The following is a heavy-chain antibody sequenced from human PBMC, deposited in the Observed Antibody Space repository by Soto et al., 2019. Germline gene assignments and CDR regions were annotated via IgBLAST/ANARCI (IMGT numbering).Heavy chain of an antibody. CDR3: ARQGFGPLHGLVDV. J-gene: IGHJ6*02. Sequence: QVQLQESGPGLVKPSETLSLSCTVSGGSISSYYWSWFRQSPGKRMEWIGYVHHSWGSSYNPSLQRRVAISLDTSKIQFSLTVTSVTATDTAVYYCARQGFGPLHGLVDVWGQGTTVTVSS. V-gene: IGHV4-59*08. CDR1: GGSISSYY. D-gene: IGHD3-10*01. CDR2: VHHSWGS.